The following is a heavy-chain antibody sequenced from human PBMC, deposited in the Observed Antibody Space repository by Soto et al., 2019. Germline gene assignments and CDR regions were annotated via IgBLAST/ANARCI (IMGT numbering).Heavy chain of an antibody. V-gene: IGHV6-1*01. CDR2: TYYRSKWYN. CDR3: AREEVYCSGGSCYWGAFDI. J-gene: IGHJ3*02. Sequence: KQSQTLSLTCAISGDSVSSNSAAWNSIRQSPSRGLEWLGRTYYRSKWYNDYAVSVKSRITINPDTSKTQFSLQLNSVTPEDTAVYYCAREEVYCSGGSCYWGAFDIWGQGTMVTVSS. D-gene: IGHD2-15*01. CDR1: GDSVSSNSAA.